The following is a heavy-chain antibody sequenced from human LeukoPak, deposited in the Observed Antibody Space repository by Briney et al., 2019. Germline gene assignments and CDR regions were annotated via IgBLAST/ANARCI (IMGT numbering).Heavy chain of an antibody. V-gene: IGHV3-7*03. CDR1: GFTFSSYW. J-gene: IGHJ4*02. CDR3: VRDKLTGASRLDY. D-gene: IGHD7-27*01. CDR2: IKQDGSEI. Sequence: PGGSLRLSCAASGFTFSSYWMHWVRQAPGKELEWVANIKQDGSEIYYVDSVKGRFTISRDNAKNSLYLQMNSLRAEDTAVYYCVRDKLTGASRLDYWGQGTLLTVSS.